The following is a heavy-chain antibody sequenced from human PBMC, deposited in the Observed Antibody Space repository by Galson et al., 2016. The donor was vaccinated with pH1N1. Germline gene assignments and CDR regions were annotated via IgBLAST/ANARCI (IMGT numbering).Heavy chain of an antibody. D-gene: IGHD3-3*01. Sequence: SLRLSCAASGFTFSSYWMSWVRQAPGKGLEWVANIKQDGSEKYYVDSVKGRFTISRDNAKNSLYLQMNSLRAEDTAVYYCARVAPEYYDFWSGYPVADYWGQGTLVTVSS. CDR1: GFTFSSYW. CDR2: IKQDGSEK. J-gene: IGHJ4*02. V-gene: IGHV3-7*03. CDR3: ARVAPEYYDFWSGYPVADY.